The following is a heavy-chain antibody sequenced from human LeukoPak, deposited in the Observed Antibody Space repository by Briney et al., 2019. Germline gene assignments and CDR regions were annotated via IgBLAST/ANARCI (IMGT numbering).Heavy chain of an antibody. D-gene: IGHD1-26*01. Sequence: PGGSLRLSCAASGFTFSSYEMSWVRQAPGKGLEWVSYISSSGSTIYYADSVKGRFTIPRDNAKNSLYLQMNSLRAEDTAVYYCAREKWERGGLVVDYWGQGTLVTVSS. CDR1: GFTFSSYE. V-gene: IGHV3-48*03. CDR3: AREKWERGGLVVDY. CDR2: ISSSGSTI. J-gene: IGHJ4*02.